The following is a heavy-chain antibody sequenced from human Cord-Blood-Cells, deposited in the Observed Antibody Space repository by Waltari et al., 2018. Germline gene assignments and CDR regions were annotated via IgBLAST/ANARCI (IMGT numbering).Heavy chain of an antibody. J-gene: IGHJ2*01. CDR2: ISRSGSTI. D-gene: IGHD2-21*01. Sequence: EVQLVESGGGLVQPGGSLRLSCAASGFTFSSYEMNWVRQAPGNVLEWVSYISRSGSTIYYADSVKGRFTISRDNAKNSLYLQMNSLRAEDTAVYYCARDLPGMVSFDLWGRGTLVTVSS. CDR1: GFTFSSYE. CDR3: ARDLPGMVSFDL. V-gene: IGHV3-48*03.